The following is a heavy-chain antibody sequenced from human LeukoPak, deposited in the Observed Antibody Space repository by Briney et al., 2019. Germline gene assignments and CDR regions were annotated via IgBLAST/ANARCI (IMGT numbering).Heavy chain of an antibody. J-gene: IGHJ4*02. V-gene: IGHV3-23*01. Sequence: GGSLRLSCAASGFTFSSYGMSWVRQAPGKGLQWVSAISGDGKVRDHPDSVKGRFTISRDNSKNTLYLQMDSLRAEDTAVYYCAKDLGYDYVWGEGNLYDYWGQGTLVTVSS. CDR3: AKDLGYDYVWGEGNLYDY. CDR2: ISGDGKVR. CDR1: GFTFSSYG. D-gene: IGHD3-16*01.